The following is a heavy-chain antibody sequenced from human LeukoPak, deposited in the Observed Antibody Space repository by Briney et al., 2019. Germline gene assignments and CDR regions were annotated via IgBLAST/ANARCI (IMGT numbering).Heavy chain of an antibody. CDR2: ISGSGGST. V-gene: IGHV3-23*01. CDR3: AKDVDGTTGY. CDR1: GITFSSYA. Sequence: GGSLRLSCVASGITFSSYAMSWVRQAPGKGLEWVSAISGSGGSTYYADSVKGRFTISRDNSKNMLYLQMSSLRAEDTAVYYCAKDVDGTTGYWGQGTLVTVSS. J-gene: IGHJ4*02. D-gene: IGHD1-1*01.